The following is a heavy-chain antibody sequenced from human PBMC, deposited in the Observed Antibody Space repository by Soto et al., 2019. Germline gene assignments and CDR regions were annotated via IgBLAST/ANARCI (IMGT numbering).Heavy chain of an antibody. Sequence: GGSLRLSCAASGFTFDDYAMHWVRQAPGKGLEWVSGISWNSGSIGYADSVKGRFTISRDNAKNSLYLQMNSLRAEDTALYYCAKDGQFGVVNYYFDHWGQGTLVTVSS. CDR2: ISWNSGSI. V-gene: IGHV3-9*01. CDR1: GFTFDDYA. D-gene: IGHD3-3*01. J-gene: IGHJ4*02. CDR3: AKDGQFGVVNYYFDH.